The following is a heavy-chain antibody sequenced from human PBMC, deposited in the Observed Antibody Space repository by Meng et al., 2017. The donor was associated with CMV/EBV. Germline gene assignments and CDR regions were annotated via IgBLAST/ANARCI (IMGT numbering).Heavy chain of an antibody. CDR2: IIPIFGTA. V-gene: IGHV1-69*05. CDR1: GGTFSSYA. CDR3: ARGSVQGATTA. Sequence: GGSLRLSCKASGGTFSSYAISWVRQAPGQGLEWMGGIIPIFGTANYAQKFQGRVTITTDESTSTAYMELSSLRSEDTAVYYCARGSVQGATTAWGQGTLVTVSS. J-gene: IGHJ4*02. D-gene: IGHD1-26*01.